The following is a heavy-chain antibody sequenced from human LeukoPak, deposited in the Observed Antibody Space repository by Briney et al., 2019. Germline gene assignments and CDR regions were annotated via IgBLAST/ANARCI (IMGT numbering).Heavy chain of an antibody. CDR1: RFTFSSYW. J-gene: IGHJ4*02. V-gene: IGHV3-7*01. Sequence: GGSLRLSCAASRFTFSSYWMSWVRQAPGKGLEWVANIKQDGSEKYYVDSVKGRFTISRDNAKNSLYLQMNSLRAEDTAVYYCARDRGYGSGSYYKNWGQGTLVTVSS. CDR3: ARDRGYGSGSYYKN. CDR2: IKQDGSEK. D-gene: IGHD3-10*01.